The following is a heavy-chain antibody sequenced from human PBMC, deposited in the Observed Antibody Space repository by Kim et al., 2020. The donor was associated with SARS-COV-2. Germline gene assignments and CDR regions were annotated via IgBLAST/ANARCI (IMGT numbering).Heavy chain of an antibody. V-gene: IGHV4-34*01. CDR2: INHSGST. D-gene: IGHD3-22*01. J-gene: IGHJ3*02. CDR1: GGSVSGYY. CDR3: SRAFYYDSSGQTDAFDI. Sequence: SETLPLTCAVYGGSVSGYYLSWIRQPPGKGLEWIGEINHSGSTNYYPSPKSRVTISVDTSKNQFSLMRSSVTAADTAVYYCSRAFYYDSSGQTDAFDIWGQGTMVTVSS.